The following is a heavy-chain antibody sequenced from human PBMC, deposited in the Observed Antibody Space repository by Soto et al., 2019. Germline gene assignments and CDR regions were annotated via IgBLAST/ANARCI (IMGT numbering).Heavy chain of an antibody. J-gene: IGHJ4*02. CDR2: ISGSGGST. Sequence: PGGSLRLSCAASGFTFSSYAMRWVRQAPGKGLEWVSAISGSGGSTYYADSVKGRFTISRDNSKNTLYLQMNSLRAGDTAVYYCAKYRSSSFKREDYWGQGTPVTVSS. V-gene: IGHV3-23*01. D-gene: IGHD6-13*01. CDR3: AKYRSSSFKREDY. CDR1: GFTFSSYA.